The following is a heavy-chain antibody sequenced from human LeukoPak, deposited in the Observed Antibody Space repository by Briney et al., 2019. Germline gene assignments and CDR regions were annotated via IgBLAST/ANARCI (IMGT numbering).Heavy chain of an antibody. CDR2: ISGYQGST. D-gene: IGHD3-22*01. Sequence: VASVKVSCKASGYTFTNYGITWVRQAPGQGLEWMGWISGYQGSTKYAQKLQGRVTMTTDTSTSTDYMELRSLRSDDTAVYYCARDLYYYDSSGPRFDFDPWGQGTLVTVSS. CDR1: GYTFTNYG. CDR3: ARDLYYYDSSGPRFDFDP. V-gene: IGHV1-18*01. J-gene: IGHJ5*02.